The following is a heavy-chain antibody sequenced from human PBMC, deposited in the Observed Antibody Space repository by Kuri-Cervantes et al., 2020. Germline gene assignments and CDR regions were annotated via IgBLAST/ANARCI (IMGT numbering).Heavy chain of an antibody. CDR3: ARRTTALAY. CDR1: GFTFSSYS. J-gene: IGHJ4*02. CDR2: IRYDGSNK. D-gene: IGHD1-7*01. V-gene: IGHV3-33*08. Sequence: GGSLRLSCAASGFTFSSYSMNWVRQAPGKGLEWVAFIRYDGSNKYYADSVKGRFTISRDNAKNTLYLQMNSLRAEDTAVYYCARRTTALAYWGQGTLVTVSS.